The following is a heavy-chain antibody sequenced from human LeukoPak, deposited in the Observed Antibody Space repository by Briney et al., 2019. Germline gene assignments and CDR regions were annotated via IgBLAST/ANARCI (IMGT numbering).Heavy chain of an antibody. CDR3: AKKFFSSRYSPLYYYYYMDV. CDR1: GFTFSSYG. CDR2: IRYDGSNK. D-gene: IGHD2-15*01. Sequence: PGGSLRLSCAASGFTFSSYGMHWVRQAPGKGLEWVAFIRYDGSNKYYADSVKGRFTISRDNSKDTLYLQMNSLRAEDTAVYYCAKKFFSSRYSPLYYYYYMDVWGKGTTVTVSS. V-gene: IGHV3-30*02. J-gene: IGHJ6*03.